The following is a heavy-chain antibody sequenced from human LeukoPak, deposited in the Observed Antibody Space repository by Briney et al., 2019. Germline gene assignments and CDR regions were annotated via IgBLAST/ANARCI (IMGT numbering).Heavy chain of an antibody. J-gene: IGHJ4*02. CDR1: GYTFTSYD. D-gene: IGHD3-10*01. CDR2: MNPNSGNT. Sequence: EASVKVSCKASGYTFTSYDINWARQATGQGLEWMGWMNPNSGNTGYAQKFQGRVTITRNTSISTAHMELSSLRSEDTAVYYCARGPRFGELLSFDYWGQGTLVTVSS. V-gene: IGHV1-8*03. CDR3: ARGPRFGELLSFDY.